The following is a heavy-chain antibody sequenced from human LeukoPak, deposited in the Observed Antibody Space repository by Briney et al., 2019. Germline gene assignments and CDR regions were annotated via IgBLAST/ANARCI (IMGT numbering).Heavy chain of an antibody. V-gene: IGHV4-39*07. J-gene: IGHJ5*02. D-gene: IGHD2-15*01. CDR3: YGYCGGGGCAGPTRYNWFDP. CDR1: GHSISSSRHY. Sequence: PSETLSLACTVSGHSISSSRHYWGWIRQPPGKGLEWIGTIYYSGTTYYNPSLKSRVTISVDTAKNQFSLSLSSVTAADTALYYCYGYCGGGGCAGPTRYNWFDPWGQGTLVTVSS. CDR2: IYYSGTT.